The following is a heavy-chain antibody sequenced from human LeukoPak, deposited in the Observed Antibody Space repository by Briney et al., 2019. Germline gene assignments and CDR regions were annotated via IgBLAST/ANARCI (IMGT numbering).Heavy chain of an antibody. D-gene: IGHD3-16*01. V-gene: IGHV3-21*01. CDR2: ISSSSSYI. J-gene: IGHJ4*02. CDR3: ARDALGALGY. Sequence: GGSLRLSCAASGFTFSGYSMNWVRQAPGKGLEWVSSISSSSSYIYYADSVKGRFTISRDNAMNSLYLQMNSLRAEDTAVYYCARDALGALGYWGQGTLVTVSS. CDR1: GFTFSGYS.